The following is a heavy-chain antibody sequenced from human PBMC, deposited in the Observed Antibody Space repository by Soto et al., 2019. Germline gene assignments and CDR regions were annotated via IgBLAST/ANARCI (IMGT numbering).Heavy chain of an antibody. CDR2: ISSNGGST. Sequence: GGSLRLSCSASGFTFSSYAMHWVRQAPGKGLEYVSAISSNGGSTYYTDSVKGRFTISRDNSKNTLYLQMSSLRAEDTAVYYCVKDAPTVIAAAGGGNYWGQGTLVTVSS. D-gene: IGHD6-13*01. CDR1: GFTFSSYA. J-gene: IGHJ4*02. CDR3: VKDAPTVIAAAGGGNY. V-gene: IGHV3-64D*08.